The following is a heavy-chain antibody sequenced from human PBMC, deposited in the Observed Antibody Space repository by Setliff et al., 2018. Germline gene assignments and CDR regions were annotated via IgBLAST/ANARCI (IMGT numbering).Heavy chain of an antibody. CDR3: ARGGTFRYFDF. D-gene: IGHD5-12*01. CDR1: GESIDSVATGNHY. CDR2: VYYSGTA. J-gene: IGHJ4*02. Sequence: PSETLSLTCIVSGESIDSVATGNHYWNWIRQPVGKGLEFIGYVYYSGTANYSPSLRSRLTISVDTSKNQFSLKLRSVTAADTAVYYCARGGTFRYFDFWGQGTLVTVSS. V-gene: IGHV4-61*10.